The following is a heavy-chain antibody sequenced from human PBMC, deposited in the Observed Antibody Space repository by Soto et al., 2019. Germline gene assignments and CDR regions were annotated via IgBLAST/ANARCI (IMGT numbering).Heavy chain of an antibody. Sequence: SETLSLTCAVSGGSITSYYWSWIRQPPGKGLEWIGYIYYTGNTNYNPSLKSRVSISVDTSKNQFSLKVTSVTAADTAVYYCARTRPTPTWWFHPWGQGTLVTISS. J-gene: IGHJ5*02. CDR3: ARTRPTPTWWFHP. D-gene: IGHD4-4*01. CDR1: GGSITSYY. CDR2: IYYTGNT. V-gene: IGHV4-59*01.